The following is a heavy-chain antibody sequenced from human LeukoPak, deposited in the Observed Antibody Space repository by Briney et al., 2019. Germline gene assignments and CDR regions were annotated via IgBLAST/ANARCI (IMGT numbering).Heavy chain of an antibody. V-gene: IGHV4-38-2*01. Sequence: PSETLSLTCAVSNYSISSGCYWAWVRQPPGKGLGWIGNIYYSGSTYCNPSLKSRIIISVDTSKNQFSLKLRSVTAADTAVYYCARAFDYNWFNPWGQGTLVTVSS. CDR2: IYYSGST. D-gene: IGHD3-9*01. CDR1: NYSISSGCY. J-gene: IGHJ5*02. CDR3: ARAFDYNWFNP.